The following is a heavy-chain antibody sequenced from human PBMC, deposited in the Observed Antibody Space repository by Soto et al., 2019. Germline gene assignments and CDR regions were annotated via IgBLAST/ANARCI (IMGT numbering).Heavy chain of an antibody. V-gene: IGHV4-30-4*01. D-gene: IGHD4-17*01. CDR2: IYYSGRT. Sequence: SETLSLTCTVSGGSISSADYYWSWVRQPPGKGLEWIGHIYYSGRTYYNPSLKSRLTISIDTSKNQFSLKLKSVTAADTAVYFCARDHYDYGGESDWGQGALVTVSS. J-gene: IGHJ4*02. CDR3: ARDHYDYGGESD. CDR1: GGSISSADYY.